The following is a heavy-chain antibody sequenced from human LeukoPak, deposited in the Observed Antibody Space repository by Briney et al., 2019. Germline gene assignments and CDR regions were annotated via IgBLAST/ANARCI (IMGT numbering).Heavy chain of an antibody. CDR3: ARADYDFWSGYWGMSNWFDP. CDR1: GYTFTSYG. J-gene: IGHJ5*02. Sequence: ASVKVSCKASGYTFTSYGVSWVRQAPGQGLEWMGWISAYNGNTNYAQKLQGRVTMTTDTSTSTAYMELRSLRSDDTAVYYCARADYDFWSGYWGMSNWFDPWGQGTLVTVSS. CDR2: ISAYNGNT. D-gene: IGHD3-3*01. V-gene: IGHV1-18*01.